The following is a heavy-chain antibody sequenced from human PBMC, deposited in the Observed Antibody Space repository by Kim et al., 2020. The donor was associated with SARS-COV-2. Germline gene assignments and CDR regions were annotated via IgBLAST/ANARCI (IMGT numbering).Heavy chain of an antibody. J-gene: IGHJ4*02. V-gene: IGHV3-53*01. CDR3: AGGYYYDSSGSSHTYY. CDR1: GFTVSSNY. CDR2: IYSGGST. Sequence: GGSLRLSCAASGFTVSSNYMSWVRQAPGKGLEWVSVIYSGGSTYYADSVKGRFTISRDNSKNTLYLQMNSLRAEDTAVYYCAGGYYYDSSGSSHTYYWGQGTLVTVSS. D-gene: IGHD3-22*01.